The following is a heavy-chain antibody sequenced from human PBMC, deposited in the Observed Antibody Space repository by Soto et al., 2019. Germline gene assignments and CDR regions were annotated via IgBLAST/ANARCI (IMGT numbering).Heavy chain of an antibody. Sequence: QVQLQQWGAGLLKPSETLSLTCAVYVGSFSEYHWSWIRQPPGKGLEWIGEINHSGSTNYNPSLNSRVIMSVDTSKNQFSLKLNSVTAADTAVYYGARGLIYHGGFDPWGQGTRVTVSS. J-gene: IGHJ5*02. V-gene: IGHV4-34*02. CDR1: VGSFSEYH. CDR2: INHSGST. D-gene: IGHD2-2*01. CDR3: ARGLIYHGGFDP.